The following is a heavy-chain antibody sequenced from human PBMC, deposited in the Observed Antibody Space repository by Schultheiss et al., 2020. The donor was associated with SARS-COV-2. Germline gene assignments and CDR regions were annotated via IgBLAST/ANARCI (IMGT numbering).Heavy chain of an antibody. D-gene: IGHD2-2*01. CDR2: INAGNGNT. CDR3: AGGGYCSSTSCQNWFDP. V-gene: IGHV1/OR15-3*02. CDR1: GYTFTGYY. Sequence: ASVKVSCKASGYTFTGYYMHWVRQAPGQRLEWMGWINAGNGNTKYSQKFQGRVTITRDTSASTAYMELSSLRSEDTAVYYCAGGGYCSSTSCQNWFDPWGQGTLVTVSS. J-gene: IGHJ5*02.